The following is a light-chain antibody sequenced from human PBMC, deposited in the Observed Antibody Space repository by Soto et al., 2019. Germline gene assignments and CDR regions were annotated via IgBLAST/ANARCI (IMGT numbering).Light chain of an antibody. Sequence: QSVLTQPPSVSAAPGQKVTISCSGSSSNLGNNYVSWYQQLPGTAPKLLIYDNNKRPSGIPDRFSGSKSGTSATLGITGLQTGDEADYDCGTWDSSLSAYVFGTGTKLTV. CDR3: GTWDSSLSAYV. J-gene: IGLJ1*01. V-gene: IGLV1-51*01. CDR2: DNN. CDR1: SSNLGNNY.